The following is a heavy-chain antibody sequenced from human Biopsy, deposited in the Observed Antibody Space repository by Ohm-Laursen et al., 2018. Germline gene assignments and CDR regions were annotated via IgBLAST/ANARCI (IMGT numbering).Heavy chain of an antibody. CDR2: IYSDGNT. D-gene: IGHD3-3*01. CDR1: GSTVSDNH. Sequence: GSLRLSCAASGSTVSDNHISWIRQAPGKGLQWVSLIYSDGNTYYADSVKGRFTISRGIPRNTLYLQMNSLRAEDTAVYYCARGPGKLWSGYYTWGQGSLVSVSS. J-gene: IGHJ5*02. CDR3: ARGPGKLWSGYYT. V-gene: IGHV3-53*01.